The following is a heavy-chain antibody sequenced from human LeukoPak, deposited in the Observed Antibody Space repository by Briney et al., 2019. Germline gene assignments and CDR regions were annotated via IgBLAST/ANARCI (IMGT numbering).Heavy chain of an antibody. CDR2: INHSGST. Sequence: PSETLSLTCAVYGGSFSGYYWSWIRQPPGKGLEWIGEINHSGSTNYNPSLKSRVTISVDTSKNQFSLKLSSVTAAYTAVYYCARGEANYDFWSGYYAWFDPWGQGTLVTVSS. J-gene: IGHJ5*02. CDR1: GGSFSGYY. CDR3: ARGEANYDFWSGYYAWFDP. V-gene: IGHV4-34*01. D-gene: IGHD3-3*01.